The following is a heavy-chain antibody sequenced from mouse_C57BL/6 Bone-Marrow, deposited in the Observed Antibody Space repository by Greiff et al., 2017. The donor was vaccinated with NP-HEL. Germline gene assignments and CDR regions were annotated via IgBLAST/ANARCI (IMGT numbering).Heavy chain of an antibody. CDR1: GYTFTDYY. CDR2: INPYNGGT. D-gene: IGHD2-4*01. V-gene: IGHV1-19*01. J-gene: IGHJ2*01. CDR3: AEGVLDDYDYFDY. Sequence: EVQLQQSGPVLVKPGASVKLSCKASGYTFTDYYMNWVKQSPGKSLEWIGDINPYNGGTSYNQKFKGKATLTVDKSSSTAYMELNSLTSEDSAVYYGAEGVLDDYDYFDYEGQGTTITVS.